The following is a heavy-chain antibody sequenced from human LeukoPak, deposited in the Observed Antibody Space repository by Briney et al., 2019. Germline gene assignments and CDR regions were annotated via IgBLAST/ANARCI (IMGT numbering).Heavy chain of an antibody. V-gene: IGHV1-69*01. Sequence: SVKVSCKASGGTFSSYAISWVRQAPGQGLEWMGGIIPIFGTANYAQKFQGRVTITADESTSTAYMELSSLRSEDTAVYYCARDRRLLPMVLDYWGQGTLVTVSS. CDR3: ARDRRLLPMVLDY. D-gene: IGHD1-26*01. J-gene: IGHJ4*02. CDR2: IIPIFGTA. CDR1: GGTFSSYA.